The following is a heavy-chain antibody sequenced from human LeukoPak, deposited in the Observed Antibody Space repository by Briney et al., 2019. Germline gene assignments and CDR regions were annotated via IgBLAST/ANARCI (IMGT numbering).Heavy chain of an antibody. CDR3: ARRSLGDYLWGSEDY. V-gene: IGHV5-51*01. Sequence: GESLKISCKGSGYSFTNYWIGWVRQMPGKGLEWMGIIYPADSDTRYSPSFQGQVTISADKSISTAYLQWSSLKASDTAMYYCARRSLGDYLWGSEDYWGQGTLVTVSS. D-gene: IGHD3-16*01. CDR2: IYPADSDT. J-gene: IGHJ4*02. CDR1: GYSFTNYW.